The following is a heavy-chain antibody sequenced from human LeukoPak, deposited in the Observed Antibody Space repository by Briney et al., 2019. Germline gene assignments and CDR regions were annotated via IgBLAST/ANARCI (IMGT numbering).Heavy chain of an antibody. D-gene: IGHD2-15*01. CDR1: GYTLTELS. V-gene: IGHV1-24*01. Sequence: ASVKVSCKLSGYTLTELSMHWVRQAPGKGLEWMGGFDPEDGETIYAQNFQGRVTMTRDTSISTAYMELSRLRSDDTAVYYCASGETGFDYWGQGTLVTVSS. CDR3: ASGETGFDY. J-gene: IGHJ4*02. CDR2: FDPEDGET.